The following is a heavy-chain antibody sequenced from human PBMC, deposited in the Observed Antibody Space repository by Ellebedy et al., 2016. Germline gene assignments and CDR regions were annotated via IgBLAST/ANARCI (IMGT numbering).Heavy chain of an antibody. V-gene: IGHV3-33*08. Sequence: GESLKISXAASGFTFSSYGMHWVRQAPGKGLEWVAVIWYDGSNKYYADSVKGRFTISRDNSKNTLYLQMNSLRAEDTAVYYCARAGADITMDTWGQGTLVTVSS. CDR2: IWYDGSNK. D-gene: IGHD3-10*01. J-gene: IGHJ4*02. CDR3: ARAGADITMDT. CDR1: GFTFSSYG.